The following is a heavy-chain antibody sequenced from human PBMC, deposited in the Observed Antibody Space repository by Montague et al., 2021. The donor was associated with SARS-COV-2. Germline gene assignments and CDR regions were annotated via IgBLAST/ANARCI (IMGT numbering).Heavy chain of an antibody. D-gene: IGHD2-2*01. V-gene: IGHV4-34*01. Sequence: SETLSLTCAVYGGSFSVYYCSWLRQSPRGGLEWIAEINHSGTANYNPSLKSRVSISVDTSKNQFTLKLTSVTAADTAMYYCAKEREVVRAARTLVAFDLWGQGTMVTVSS. CDR3: AKEREVVRAARTLVAFDL. CDR2: INHSGTA. J-gene: IGHJ3*01. CDR1: GGSFSVYY.